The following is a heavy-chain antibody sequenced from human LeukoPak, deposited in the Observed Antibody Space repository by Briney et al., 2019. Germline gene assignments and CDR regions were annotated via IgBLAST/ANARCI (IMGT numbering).Heavy chain of an antibody. D-gene: IGHD1-26*01. Sequence: GRSMRLSCAASGFTFSSYGMHWVRQAPGKGLEWVAVIWYDGSNKYYADSVKGRFTISRDNAKNSLYLQMNSLRAEDTAVYYCARDEVGAYDAFDIWGQGTMVTVSS. CDR2: IWYDGSNK. J-gene: IGHJ3*02. CDR1: GFTFSSYG. CDR3: ARDEVGAYDAFDI. V-gene: IGHV3-33*01.